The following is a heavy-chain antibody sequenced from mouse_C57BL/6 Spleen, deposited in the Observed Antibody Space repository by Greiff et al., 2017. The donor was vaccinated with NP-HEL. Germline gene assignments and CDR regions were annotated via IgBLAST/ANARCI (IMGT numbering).Heavy chain of an antibody. J-gene: IGHJ2*01. D-gene: IGHD2-4*01. CDR3: ARSRLGYDYENYFDY. V-gene: IGHV1-80*01. CDR2: IYPGDGDT. CDR1: GYAFSSYW. Sequence: VQLQQSGAELVKPGASVKISCKASGYAFSSYWMNWVKQRPGKGLEWIGQIYPGDGDTNYNGKFKGKATLTADKSSSTAYMQLSSLTSEDSAVYFCARSRLGYDYENYFDYWGQGTTLTVSS.